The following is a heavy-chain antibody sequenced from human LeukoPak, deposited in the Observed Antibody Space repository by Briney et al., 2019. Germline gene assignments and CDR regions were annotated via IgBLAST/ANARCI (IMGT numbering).Heavy chain of an antibody. D-gene: IGHD6-19*01. J-gene: IGHJ4*02. CDR3: ARGTLGAWGW. CDR2: ISSSSNYI. CDR1: GFTFSSYD. Sequence: GGSLRLSCAVSGFTFSSYDMNWVRQAPGKGLEWVSSISSSSNYIQYADSVKGRFTISRDNAKNSLYLQMNSLRAEDTAVYFCARGTLGAWGWWGQGTLVTVSA. V-gene: IGHV3-21*01.